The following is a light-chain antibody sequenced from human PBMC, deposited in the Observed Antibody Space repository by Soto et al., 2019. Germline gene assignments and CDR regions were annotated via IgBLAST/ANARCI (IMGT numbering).Light chain of an antibody. J-gene: IGLJ3*02. CDR2: KVT. CDR3: GSYTTSSTWV. Sequence: QSALTQPASVSGSPGQSITISCTGTSSDVGAYNYVSWYRQHPGKGPELIIYKVTDRPSGVSSRFSGSKSGNTASLTISGLQAEDEADYYCGSYTTSSTWVFGGGTKVTVL. CDR1: SSDVGAYNY. V-gene: IGLV2-14*01.